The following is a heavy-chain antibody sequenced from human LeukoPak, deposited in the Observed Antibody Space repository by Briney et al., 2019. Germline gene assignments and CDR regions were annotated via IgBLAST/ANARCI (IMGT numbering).Heavy chain of an antibody. CDR1: GFTFDDYA. CDR2: ISGDGGST. CDR3: AKPQQLADFDY. D-gene: IGHD6-13*01. Sequence: GGSLRLSCAAFGFTFDDYAMHWVRQAPGKGLEWVSLISGDGGSTYYADSVKGRFTISRDNSKNSLYLQMNSLRTGDTALYYCAKPQQLADFDYWGQGTLVTVSS. J-gene: IGHJ4*02. V-gene: IGHV3-43*02.